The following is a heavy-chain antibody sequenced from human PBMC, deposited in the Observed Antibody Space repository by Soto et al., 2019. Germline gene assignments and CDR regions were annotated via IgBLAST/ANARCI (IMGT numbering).Heavy chain of an antibody. CDR3: ARHYMTTVTDSYFDY. D-gene: IGHD4-17*01. Sequence: EVQLVETGGGLIQPGGSLRLSCAASGFTVRSNYMSWVRQAPGKGLEWVSVIYSGGSTYYADSVKGRFTISRDNSKNTLYLQMNSLRAEDTAVYYCARHYMTTVTDSYFDYWGQGTLVTVSS. V-gene: IGHV3-53*02. J-gene: IGHJ4*02. CDR2: IYSGGST. CDR1: GFTVRSNY.